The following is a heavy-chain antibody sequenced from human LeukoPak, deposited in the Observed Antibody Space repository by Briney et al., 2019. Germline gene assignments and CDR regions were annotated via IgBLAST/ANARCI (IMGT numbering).Heavy chain of an antibody. CDR1: GYTFTSYG. D-gene: IGHD5-24*01. CDR2: ISAYNGNT. J-gene: IGHJ4*02. Sequence: GASVKVSCKASGYTFTSYGISWVRQAPGQGLEWMGWISAYNGNTNYAQKLQGRVTMTTDTSTSTAYMELRSLRSDDTAVYYCARVFATDVEMATIEVGGGYDYWGQGTLVTVSS. CDR3: ARVFATDVEMATIEVGGGYDY. V-gene: IGHV1-18*01.